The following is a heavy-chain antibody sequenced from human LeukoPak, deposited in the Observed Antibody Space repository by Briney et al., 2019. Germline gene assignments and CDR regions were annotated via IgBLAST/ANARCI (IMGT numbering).Heavy chain of an antibody. CDR2: INHSGST. V-gene: IGHV4-34*01. Sequence: SETLSLTCAVYGGSFSGYYWSWIRQPPGKGLEWIGEINHSGSTNYNPSLKSRVTISVDTSKNQFSLKLSSVTAADTAVYYCARGSDSSGWGYWYFDLLGRGTLVTVSS. CDR3: ARGSDSSGWGYWYFDL. J-gene: IGHJ2*01. CDR1: GGSFSGYY. D-gene: IGHD6-19*01.